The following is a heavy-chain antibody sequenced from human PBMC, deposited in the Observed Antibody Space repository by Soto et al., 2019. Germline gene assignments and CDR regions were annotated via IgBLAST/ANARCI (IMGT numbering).Heavy chain of an antibody. V-gene: IGHV4-34*01. CDR1: GGSFSGYY. CDR2: INHSGST. Sequence: SETLSLTCAVYGGSFSGYYWSWIRQPPGKGLEWIGEINHSGSTNYNPSLKSRVTISVDTSKNQFSLKVSSVTAADTAVYYCARGTSWQLPFDYWGQGTLVTVSS. J-gene: IGHJ4*02. CDR3: ARGTSWQLPFDY. D-gene: IGHD6-13*01.